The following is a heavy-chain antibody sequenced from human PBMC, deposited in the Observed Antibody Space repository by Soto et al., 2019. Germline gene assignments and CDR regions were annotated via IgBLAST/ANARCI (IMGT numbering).Heavy chain of an antibody. D-gene: IGHD6-13*01. CDR2: INPNSGGT. CDR1: GYTFTGYY. J-gene: IGHJ5*02. CDR3: ARSEDSSSWYVNWFDP. V-gene: IGHV1-2*02. Sequence: GASVKVSCKASGYTFTGYYMHWVRQAPGQGLEWMGWINPNSGGTNYAQKFQGGVTMTRDTSISTAYMELSRLRSDDTAVYYCARSEDSSSWYVNWFDPWGQGTLVTVSS.